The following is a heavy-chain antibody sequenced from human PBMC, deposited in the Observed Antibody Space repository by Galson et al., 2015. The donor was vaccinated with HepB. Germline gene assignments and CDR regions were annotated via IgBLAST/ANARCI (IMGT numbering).Heavy chain of an antibody. CDR1: GFTFINYS. CDR2: ISASGAYI. J-gene: IGHJ4*02. V-gene: IGHV3-21*01. Sequence: SLRLSCAASGFTFINYSMVWVRQAPGKGLEWVSSISASGAYIYYADSVKGRFTISRDNAKESIYLQMNSLRAEDMAVYYCTRYPHFYDSGTSYKWGLGTPVTVSS. CDR3: TRYPHFYDSGTSYK. D-gene: IGHD3-10*01.